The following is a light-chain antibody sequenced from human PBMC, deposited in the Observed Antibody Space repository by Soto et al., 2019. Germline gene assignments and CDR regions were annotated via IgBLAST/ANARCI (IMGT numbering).Light chain of an antibody. CDR1: SSDVGGYKY. Sequence: QSALTQPASVSESPGQSITIYCTGNSSDVGGYKYVSWYQQHPDKAPKLIIFEVSNRPSGISSRFSGSKSGNTASLTISGLRAEAEADYYCASYTSSSTSVIFGRGTKLTVL. J-gene: IGLJ2*01. V-gene: IGLV2-14*01. CDR3: ASYTSSSTSVI. CDR2: EVS.